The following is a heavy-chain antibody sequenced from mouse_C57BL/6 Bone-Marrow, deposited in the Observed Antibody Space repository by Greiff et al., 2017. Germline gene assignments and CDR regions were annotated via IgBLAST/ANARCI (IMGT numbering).Heavy chain of an antibody. CDR2: INPSSGYT. CDR3: ARGFYYAMDY. J-gene: IGHJ4*01. V-gene: IGHV1-4*01. Sequence: VQLKESGAELARPGASVKMSCKASGYTFTSYTMHWVKQRPGQGLEWIGYINPSSGYTKYNQKFKDKATLTADKSSSTAYMQLSSLTSEDSAVYYCARGFYYAMDYWGQGTSVTVSS. CDR1: GYTFTSYT.